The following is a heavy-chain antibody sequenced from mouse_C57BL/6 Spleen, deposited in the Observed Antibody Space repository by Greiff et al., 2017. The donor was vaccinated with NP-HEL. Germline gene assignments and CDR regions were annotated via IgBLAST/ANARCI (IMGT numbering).Heavy chain of an antibody. CDR2: IYPGSGNT. CDR1: GYTFTDYY. CDR3: ARGDYDYESYAMDY. Sequence: QVQLQQSGAELVRPGASVKLSCKASGYTFTDYYINWVKQRPGQGLEWIARIYPGSGNTYYNEKFKGKATLTAEKSSSTAYMQLSSLTSEDSAVYFCARGDYDYESYAMDYWGQGTSVTVSS. V-gene: IGHV1-76*01. J-gene: IGHJ4*01. D-gene: IGHD2-4*01.